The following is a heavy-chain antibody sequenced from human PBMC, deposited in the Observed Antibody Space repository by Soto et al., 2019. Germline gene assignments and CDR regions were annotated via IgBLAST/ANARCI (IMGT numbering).Heavy chain of an antibody. V-gene: IGHV4-34*01. CDR2: INHSGST. CDR1: GGSFSGYY. CDR3: ARDRAVAGTRGMDV. D-gene: IGHD6-19*01. J-gene: IGHJ6*02. Sequence: SETLSLTCAVYGGSFSGYYWSWIRQPPGKGLEWIGEINHSGSTNYNPSLKSRVTISVDTSKNQFSLKLSSVTAADTAVYYCARDRAVAGTRGMDVWGQGTTVTVSS.